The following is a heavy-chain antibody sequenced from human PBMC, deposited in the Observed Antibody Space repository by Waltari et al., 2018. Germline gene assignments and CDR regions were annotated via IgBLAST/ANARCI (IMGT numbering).Heavy chain of an antibody. Sequence: QLQLQQSGPGLVKPSAFLSLPCTVSGDSMSSSYWWSWVRQSPKKGLEWIGQINRSGRTNYHPAFESRVIVSIDSSNNQFSLKLLSATAADTAVYYCARDRGRGIYLDTWGQGTLVTVSP. D-gene: IGHD2-15*01. CDR2: INRSGRT. V-gene: IGHV4-4*02. J-gene: IGHJ4*02. CDR3: ARDRGRGIYLDT. CDR1: GDSMSSSYW.